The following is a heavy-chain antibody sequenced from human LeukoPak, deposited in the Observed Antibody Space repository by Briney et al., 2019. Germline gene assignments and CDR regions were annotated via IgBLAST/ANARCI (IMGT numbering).Heavy chain of an antibody. CDR3: AKDFPRDGYALDHDAFDI. V-gene: IGHV3-30*18. CDR2: ISYDGSNK. Sequence: GGSLRLSCAASGFTFSSYGMHWVRQAPGKGLEWVAVISYDGSNKYYADSVKGRFTISRDNSKNTLYLQMNSLRAEDTAVYYCAKDFPRDGYALDHDAFDIWGQGTMVTVSS. J-gene: IGHJ3*02. CDR1: GFTFSSYG. D-gene: IGHD5-24*01.